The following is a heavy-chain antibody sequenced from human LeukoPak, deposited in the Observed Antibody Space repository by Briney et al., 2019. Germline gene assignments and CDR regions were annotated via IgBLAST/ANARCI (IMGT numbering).Heavy chain of an antibody. CDR3: ARAPISLPHCSSTSCYSPYFDY. Sequence: SETLSLTCTVSGGSISSSSYYWGWIRQPPGKGLEWIGCIYYSGSTYYNPSLKSRVTISVDTSKNQFSLKLSSVTAADTAVYYCARAPISLPHCSSTSCYSPYFDYWGQGTLVTVSS. V-gene: IGHV4-39*01. J-gene: IGHJ4*02. D-gene: IGHD2-2*01. CDR2: IYYSGST. CDR1: GGSISSSSYY.